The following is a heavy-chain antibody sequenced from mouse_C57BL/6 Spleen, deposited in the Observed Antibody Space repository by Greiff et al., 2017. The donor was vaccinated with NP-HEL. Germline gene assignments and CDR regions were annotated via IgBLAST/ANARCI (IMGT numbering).Heavy chain of an antibody. Sequence: VQLQQSGAELVRPGASVTLSCKASGYTFTDYEMHWVKQTPVHGLEWIGAIDPEPGGTAYNQKFKGKAILAADKSSSTAYMELRSLTSEDSAVYYCTRWFYDYDSLYYAMDYWGQGTSVTVSS. J-gene: IGHJ4*01. CDR1: GYTFTDYE. D-gene: IGHD2-4*01. V-gene: IGHV1-15*01. CDR3: TRWFYDYDSLYYAMDY. CDR2: IDPEPGGT.